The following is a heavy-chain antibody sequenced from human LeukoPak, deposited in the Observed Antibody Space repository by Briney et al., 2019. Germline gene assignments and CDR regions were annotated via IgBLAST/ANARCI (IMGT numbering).Heavy chain of an antibody. CDR2: ISGDGGST. J-gene: IGHJ4*02. CDR3: AKGDVLVDY. CDR1: GFTVSSNY. V-gene: IGHV3-43*02. Sequence: GGSLRLSCAASGFTVSSNYMSWVRQAPGKGLEWVSLISGDGGSTYYADSVKGRFTISRDNSKNSLYLQMNSLRTEDTALYYCAKGDVLVDYWGQGTLVTVSS.